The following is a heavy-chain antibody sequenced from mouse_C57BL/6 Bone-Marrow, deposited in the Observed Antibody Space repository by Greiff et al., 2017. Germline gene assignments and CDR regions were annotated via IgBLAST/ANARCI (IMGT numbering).Heavy chain of an antibody. D-gene: IGHD1-1*01. V-gene: IGHV1-55*01. J-gene: IGHJ2*01. Sequence: VQLQQPGAELVKPGASVKMSCKASGYTFTSYWITWVKQRPGQGLEWIGDIYPGSGSTNYTEKFQSKATLTVDTSSSTAYMQLSSLTSEDSAVYYCARSLITTVVADYFDYWGQGTTLTVSS. CDR2: IYPGSGST. CDR1: GYTFTSYW. CDR3: ARSLITTVVADYFDY.